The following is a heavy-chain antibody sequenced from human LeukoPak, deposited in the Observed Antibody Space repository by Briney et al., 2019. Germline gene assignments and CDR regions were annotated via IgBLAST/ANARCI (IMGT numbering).Heavy chain of an antibody. CDR3: ARVPRGVVDY. J-gene: IGHJ4*02. CDR1: GFTFSSYE. CDR2: ISSSGSTI. V-gene: IGHV3-48*03. Sequence: GGSLRLSCAASGFTFSSYEMNWVRQAPGKGLEWVSYISSSGSTIYYADSVKGRFTISRGNAKNSLYLQMNSLRAEDTAVYYCARVPRGVVDYWGQGTLVTVSS. D-gene: IGHD3-10*01.